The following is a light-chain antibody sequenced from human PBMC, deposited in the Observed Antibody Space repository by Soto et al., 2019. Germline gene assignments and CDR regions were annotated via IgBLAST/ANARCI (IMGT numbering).Light chain of an antibody. V-gene: IGKV3-20*01. Sequence: EIVLTQSPGTLSLSPGERATLSCRASQSVSSSYLAWYQQKPGQAPRLLIYGASSRATGIPDRFSGSGSGTDFPLTISRLEPEDFAVYYWQQYGSSPLTFGPGTKVDIK. CDR1: QSVSSSY. CDR2: GAS. CDR3: QQYGSSPLT. J-gene: IGKJ3*01.